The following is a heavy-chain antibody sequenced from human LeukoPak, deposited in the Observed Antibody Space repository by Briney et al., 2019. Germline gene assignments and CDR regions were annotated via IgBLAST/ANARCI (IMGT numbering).Heavy chain of an antibody. CDR1: GYTFTSYA. Sequence: ASVKVSCKASGYTFTSYAMHWVRQAPGQGLEWMGWINTNTGNPTYAQGFTGRFVFSLDTSVSTAYLQISSLKAEDTAVYYCAREEVVIMRDAFDIWGQGTMVTVSS. V-gene: IGHV7-4-1*02. D-gene: IGHD3-22*01. CDR3: AREEVVIMRDAFDI. CDR2: INTNTGNP. J-gene: IGHJ3*02.